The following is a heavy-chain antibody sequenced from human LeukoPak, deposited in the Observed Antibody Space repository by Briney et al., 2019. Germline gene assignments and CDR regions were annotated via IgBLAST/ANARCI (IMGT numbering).Heavy chain of an antibody. CDR3: ARLGYCSSTSCYDD. D-gene: IGHD2-2*01. CDR1: GFTFDDYG. CDR2: INWNGGST. J-gene: IGHJ4*02. V-gene: IGHV3-20*04. Sequence: PGGSLRLSRAASGFTFDDYGMSWVRQAPGKGLEWVSGINWNGGSTGYADSVKGRFTISRDNAKNSLYLQMNSLRAEDTAVYYCARLGYCSSTSCYDDWGQGTLVTVSS.